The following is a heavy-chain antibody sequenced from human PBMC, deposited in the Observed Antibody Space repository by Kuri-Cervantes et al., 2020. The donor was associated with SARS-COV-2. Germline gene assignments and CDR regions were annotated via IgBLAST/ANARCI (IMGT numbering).Heavy chain of an antibody. D-gene: IGHD6-13*01. J-gene: IGHJ6*02. V-gene: IGHV3-30*03. CDR2: ISYDGTNK. Sequence: GESLKISCAVSGFNFSNYGMHWVRQAPGKGLEWVAVISYDGTNKYYADSVKGRFTISRDNSKNTLYLQMSSLRAEDTAVYYCARARPQVIAAAGRYYYYYGMDVWGQGTTVTVSS. CDR1: GFNFSNYG. CDR3: ARARPQVIAAAGRYYYYYGMDV.